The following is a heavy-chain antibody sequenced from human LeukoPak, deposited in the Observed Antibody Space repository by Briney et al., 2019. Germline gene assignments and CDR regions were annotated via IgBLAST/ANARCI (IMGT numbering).Heavy chain of an antibody. CDR2: IYSSGST. CDR1: GGSISGYY. Sequence: SSETLSLTCSVSGGSISGYYWSWIRQPPGKGLEWIGYIYSSGSTNYNPSLKSRVTFSVDTSKNQFSLKLSSVTAADTAVYYCAGYLSSGLDYWGQGTLVTVSS. J-gene: IGHJ4*02. D-gene: IGHD6-19*01. V-gene: IGHV4-59*01. CDR3: AGYLSSGLDY.